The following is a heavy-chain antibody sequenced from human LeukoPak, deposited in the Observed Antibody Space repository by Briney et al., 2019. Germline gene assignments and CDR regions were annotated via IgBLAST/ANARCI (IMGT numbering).Heavy chain of an antibody. CDR3: ARYCSGGSCSSYYYYGTDV. V-gene: IGHV3-7*03. J-gene: IGHJ6*04. D-gene: IGHD2-15*01. CDR1: GFTFSSYW. CDR2: IKQDGREK. Sequence: GGSLRLSCAASGFTFSSYWMSWVRQAPGKGLEWVANIKQDGREKYYVDSVKGRLTISRDNAKNSLYLQMNSLRAEDTAVYYCARYCSGGSCSSYYYYGTDVWGKGTTVTVSS.